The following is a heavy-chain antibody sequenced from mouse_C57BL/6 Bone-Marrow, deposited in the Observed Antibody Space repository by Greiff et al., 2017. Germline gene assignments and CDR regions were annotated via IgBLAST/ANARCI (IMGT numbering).Heavy chain of an antibody. CDR1: GYSFTSYY. D-gene: IGHD2-12*01. Sequence: QVQLQQSGPELVKPGASVKISCKASGYSFTSYYIHWVKQRPGQGLDWIGWIYPGSGNTKYNEKFKGKATLTADTSSSTAYMQLSSLTSEDSAVYYCASYDSFAYWGQGTLVTVSA. CDR2: IYPGSGNT. J-gene: IGHJ3*01. CDR3: ASYDSFAY. V-gene: IGHV1-66*01.